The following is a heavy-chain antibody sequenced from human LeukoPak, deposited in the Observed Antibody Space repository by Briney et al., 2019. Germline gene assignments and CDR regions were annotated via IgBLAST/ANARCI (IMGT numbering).Heavy chain of an antibody. V-gene: IGHV4-30-4*02. Sequence: SETLSLTCTVSGGSISSGDYYWSWIRQPPGKGLEWIGYIYYSGSTNYNPSLKSRVTISVDTSKNQFSLKLSSVTAADTAVYYCATDRHTRVINIGGYHSILKYGLDVWGQGTPVTVSS. D-gene: IGHD3-16*01. J-gene: IGHJ6*02. CDR1: GGSISSGDYY. CDR2: IYYSGST. CDR3: ATDRHTRVINIGGYHSILKYGLDV.